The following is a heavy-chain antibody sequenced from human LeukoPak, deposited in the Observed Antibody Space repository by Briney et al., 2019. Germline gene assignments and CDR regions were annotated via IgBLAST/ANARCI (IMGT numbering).Heavy chain of an antibody. V-gene: IGHV3-13*05. CDR2: IGTAGDP. D-gene: IGHD2-15*01. CDR3: ARGDCSGGSCYPFGYYYGMDV. J-gene: IGHJ6*04. CDR1: GLTFSDYW. Sequence: GGSLRLSCAASGLTFSDYWMYWVRQATGKGLEWVSAIGTAGDPYYPGSVKGRFTISRENAKNSLYLQMNSLRAGDTAVYYCARGDCSGGSCYPFGYYYGMDVWGKGTTVTVSS.